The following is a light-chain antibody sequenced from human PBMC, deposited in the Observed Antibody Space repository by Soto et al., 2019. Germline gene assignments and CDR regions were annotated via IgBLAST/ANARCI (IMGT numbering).Light chain of an antibody. V-gene: IGKV3-15*01. CDR2: DAS. J-gene: IGKJ1*01. CDR1: HNITSR. CDR3: QQYYYWWT. Sequence: EIMMTQSPPTLSVSPGETATLSCRSSHNITSRIAWYQQKPGQAPRLLMHDASARATGIPARFSASGSGTEFTLTISSLQSEDFAVYYCQQYYYWWTFGQGTKVEIK.